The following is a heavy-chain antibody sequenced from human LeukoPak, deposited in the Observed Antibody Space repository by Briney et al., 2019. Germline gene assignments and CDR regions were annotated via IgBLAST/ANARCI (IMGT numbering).Heavy chain of an antibody. CDR3: ARDCDTSGNYFGWFDP. CDR1: GFTFSTYW. D-gene: IGHD3-22*01. V-gene: IGHV3-74*01. J-gene: IGHJ5*02. CDR2: IKGDGSST. Sequence: GGSLRLSCVASGFTFSTYWMHWFRHVPGKGLVWVSRIKGDGSSTHYADSVKGRFTISRDNAKSTLYLQMNSLRAEDTAVYYCARDCDTSGNYFGWFDPWGQGTLVTVSS.